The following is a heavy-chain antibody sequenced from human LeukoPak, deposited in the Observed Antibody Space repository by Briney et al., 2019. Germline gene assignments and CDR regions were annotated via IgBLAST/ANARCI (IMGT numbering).Heavy chain of an antibody. CDR3: AVGMVATLWGSYNWFDP. Sequence: GASVKVSCKASGYTFTSYYMHWVRQAPGQGLEWMGIINPSGGSTSYAQKFQGRVTMTRDTSTSTVYMELSSLRSEDTAVYYCAVGMVATLWGSYNWFDPWGQGTLVTVSS. CDR2: INPSGGST. CDR1: GYTFTSYY. D-gene: IGHD5-12*01. V-gene: IGHV1-46*01. J-gene: IGHJ5*02.